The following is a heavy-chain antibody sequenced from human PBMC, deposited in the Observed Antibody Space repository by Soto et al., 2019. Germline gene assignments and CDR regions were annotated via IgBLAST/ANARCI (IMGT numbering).Heavy chain of an antibody. CDR3: AREHYHTLPQLKDY. J-gene: IGHJ4*02. D-gene: IGHD3-3*01. V-gene: IGHV1-18*01. CDR2: ISAFNGYT. CDR1: GYTFTSYG. Sequence: QVQLVQSGAEVKKPGASVKVSCKASGYTFTSYGISWVRQAPGQGLEWMGWISAFNGYTNYAQNLQGRVTMTADTSTSTAYMELRSLRSDDTAVYYCAREHYHTLPQLKDYWGQGTLVTVSS.